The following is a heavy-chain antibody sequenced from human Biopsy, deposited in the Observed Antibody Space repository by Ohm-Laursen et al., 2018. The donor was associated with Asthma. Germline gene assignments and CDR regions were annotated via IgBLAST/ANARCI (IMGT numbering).Heavy chain of an antibody. V-gene: IGHV1-3*01. CDR2: INAANGNT. J-gene: IGHJ3*02. CDR1: GYTFINYA. D-gene: IGHD3-9*01. Sequence: SSVKVSCKASGYTFINYAIHWVRQAPGHSLEWMGWINAANGNTKYSQKFQGRLTISRDTSASTAYMDLSSLRSEDAAVYYCARTYFDFLTGQVHDAFAMWGQGTMVTVSS. CDR3: ARTYFDFLTGQVHDAFAM.